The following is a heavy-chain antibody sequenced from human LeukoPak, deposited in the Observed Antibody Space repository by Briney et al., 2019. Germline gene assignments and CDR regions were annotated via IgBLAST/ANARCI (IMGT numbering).Heavy chain of an antibody. CDR1: GGSISSHY. Sequence: SETLSLTCAVSGGSISSHYWSWLRQPPGKGLEWIGFVYYSGRTSYNPSLKSRVTISVDTSKSQFSLRLSSVTAADTAMYYCARLGLGDEACWFDPWGQGTLVTVSS. D-gene: IGHD3-10*01. CDR2: VYYSGRT. V-gene: IGHV4-59*11. CDR3: ARLGLGDEACWFDP. J-gene: IGHJ5*02.